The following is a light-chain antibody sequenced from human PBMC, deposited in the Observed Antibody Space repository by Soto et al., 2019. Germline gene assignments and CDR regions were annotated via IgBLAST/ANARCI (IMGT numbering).Light chain of an antibody. CDR1: QRVGVN. Sequence: ELVMTQSPATLSVSPGETATLSCSASQRVGVNLAWYQQKPGQAPRLLIYHASTRATGVAVRFSGSGSGTDFTLTISSLQSEDIAFFYCQQYDSWPRTFGQGTKVDI. CDR2: HAS. V-gene: IGKV3-15*01. J-gene: IGKJ1*01. CDR3: QQYDSWPRT.